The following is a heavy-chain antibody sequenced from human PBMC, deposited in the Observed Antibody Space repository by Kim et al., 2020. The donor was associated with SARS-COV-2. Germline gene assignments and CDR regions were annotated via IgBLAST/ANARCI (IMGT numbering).Heavy chain of an antibody. V-gene: IGHV3-48*03. CDR1: GFTFSSYE. CDR2: ISSSGSTI. Sequence: GGSLRLSCAASGFTFSSYEMNWVRQAPGKGLEWVSYISSSGSTIYYADSVKGRFTISRDNAKNSLYLQMNSLRAEDTAVYYCARDPRCSSTSCYRYDFFDYWGQGTLVTVSS. D-gene: IGHD2-2*01. J-gene: IGHJ4*02. CDR3: ARDPRCSSTSCYRYDFFDY.